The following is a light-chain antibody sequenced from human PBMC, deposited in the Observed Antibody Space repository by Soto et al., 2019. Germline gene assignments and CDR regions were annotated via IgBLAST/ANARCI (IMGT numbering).Light chain of an antibody. CDR2: DAS. J-gene: IGKJ5*01. CDR3: QHRSNWPPIT. Sequence: EIVLTQSPSTLSLSPGERATLSCRAGQSVSSYLAWYQQKPGQAPRLLIYDASNRATGIPARFSGSGSGTDFTLTISSLEPEDFAVYYCQHRSNWPPITFGQGTRLEIK. V-gene: IGKV3-11*01. CDR1: QSVSSY.